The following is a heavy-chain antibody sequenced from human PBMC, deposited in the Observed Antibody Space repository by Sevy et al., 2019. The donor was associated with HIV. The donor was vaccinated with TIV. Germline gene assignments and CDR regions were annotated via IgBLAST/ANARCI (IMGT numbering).Heavy chain of an antibody. CDR2: IKGDGSDK. J-gene: IGHJ4*02. D-gene: IGHD3-16*01. V-gene: IGHV3-7*01. Sequence: GGSLRLSCAASGFTFSANWMNWVRQAPGKGLEWVANIKGDGSDKDYGDSVEGRFTISRGNAKNLLYLQMNSLRVEDTAVYYCAHETFGRFESWGQGTLVTVSS. CDR3: AHETFGRFES. CDR1: GFTFSANW.